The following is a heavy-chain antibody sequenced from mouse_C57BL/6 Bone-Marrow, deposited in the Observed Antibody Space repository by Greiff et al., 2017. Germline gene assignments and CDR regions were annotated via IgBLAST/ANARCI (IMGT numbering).Heavy chain of an antibody. V-gene: IGHV1-19*01. CDR1: GYTFTDYY. CDR3: ARSTTFYAMDY. D-gene: IGHD1-1*01. Sequence: VQLQQSGPVLVKPGASVKMSCKASGYTFTDYYMNWVKQSHGKSLEWIGVINPYNGGTSYNQKFKGKATLTVDKSSSTAYMELNSLTSEDSAVYYCARSTTFYAMDYWGQGTSVTVSS. J-gene: IGHJ4*01. CDR2: INPYNGGT.